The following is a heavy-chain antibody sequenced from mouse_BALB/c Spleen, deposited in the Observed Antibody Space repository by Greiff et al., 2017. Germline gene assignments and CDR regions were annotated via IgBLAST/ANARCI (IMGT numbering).Heavy chain of an antibody. CDR2: ISSGGST. CDR3: ARGITTAKAWFAY. Sequence: EVQVVESGGGLVKPGGSLKLSCAASGFTFSSYAMSWVRQTPEKRLEWVASISSGGSTYYPDSVKGRFTISRDNARNILYLQMSSLRSEDTAMYYCARGITTAKAWFAYWGQGTLVTVSA. CDR1: GFTFSSYA. V-gene: IGHV5-6-5*01. D-gene: IGHD1-2*01. J-gene: IGHJ3*01.